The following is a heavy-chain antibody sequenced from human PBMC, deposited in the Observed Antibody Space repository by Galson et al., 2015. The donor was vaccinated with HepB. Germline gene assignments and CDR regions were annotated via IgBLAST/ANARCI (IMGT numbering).Heavy chain of an antibody. J-gene: IGHJ3*02. CDR1: GYSFTSYW. V-gene: IGHV5-51*03. CDR2: IYPGDSDT. D-gene: IGHD3-16*02. CDR3: AGGDQPLRLGELSLFPGAFDI. Sequence: QSGAEVKKPGESLKISCKGSGYSFTSYWIGWVRQMPGKGLEWMGIIYPGDSDTRYSPSFQGQVTISADKSISTAYLQWSSLKASDTTMYYCAGGDQPLRLGELSLFPGAFDIWGQGTMVTVSS.